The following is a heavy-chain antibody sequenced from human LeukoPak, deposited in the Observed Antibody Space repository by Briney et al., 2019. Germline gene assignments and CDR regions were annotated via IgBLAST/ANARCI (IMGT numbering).Heavy chain of an antibody. V-gene: IGHV1-18*01. CDR1: GYTFTSYG. CDR2: ISAYNGNT. Sequence: ASVKVSCKASGYTFTSYGISWVRQAPGQGLEWMGWISAYNGNTNYAQKLQGRVTMTTDTSTSTAYMELRSLRSDDTAVYYCAIALHYYDSSGSGIYWGQGTLVTVSS. J-gene: IGHJ4*02. CDR3: AIALHYYDSSGSGIY. D-gene: IGHD3-22*01.